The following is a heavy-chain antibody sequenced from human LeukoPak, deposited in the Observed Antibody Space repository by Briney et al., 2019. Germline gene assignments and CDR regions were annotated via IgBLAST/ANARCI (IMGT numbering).Heavy chain of an antibody. J-gene: IGHJ6*02. Sequence: ASVKVSCKASGGTFSSYAISWVRQAPGQGLEWMGGIIPIFGTANYAQKFQGRVTITADESTSTAYMELSSLGSEDTAVYYRAGILTTYYYYGMDVWGQGTTVTVSS. CDR2: IIPIFGTA. V-gene: IGHV1-69*13. CDR3: AGILTTYYYYGMDV. CDR1: GGTFSSYA. D-gene: IGHD3-9*01.